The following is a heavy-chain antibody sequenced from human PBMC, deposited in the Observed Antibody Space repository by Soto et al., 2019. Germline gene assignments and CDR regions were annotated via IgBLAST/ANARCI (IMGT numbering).Heavy chain of an antibody. CDR1: VFTFSSYS. Sequence: GGSLRLSCAASVFTFSSYSMNWVRQAPGKGLEWVSSISSSSSYIYYADSVKGRFTISRDNAKNSLYLQMNSLRAEDTAVYYCARDGPTLYGMDVWGQGTTVTVSS. J-gene: IGHJ6*02. V-gene: IGHV3-21*01. CDR3: ARDGPTLYGMDV. CDR2: ISSSSSYI.